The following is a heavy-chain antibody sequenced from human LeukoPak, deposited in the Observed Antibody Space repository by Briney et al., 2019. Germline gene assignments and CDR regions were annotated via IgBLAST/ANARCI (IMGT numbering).Heavy chain of an antibody. CDR3: ARVGTFASYNWFDP. V-gene: IGHV1-2*02. D-gene: IGHD1-1*01. Sequence: GASVKVSCKTSGNTFIGFYMHWVRQAPGQGLEWMGWIHPNSGGTKYAQKFQGRVTMTRDTSISTVYMELSRLRSDDAAVYYCARVGTFASYNWFDPWGQGTLVTVSS. CDR1: GNTFIGFY. CDR2: IHPNSGGT. J-gene: IGHJ5*02.